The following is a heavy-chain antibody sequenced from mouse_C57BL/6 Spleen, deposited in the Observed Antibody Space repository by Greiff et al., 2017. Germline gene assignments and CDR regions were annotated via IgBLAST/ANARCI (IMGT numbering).Heavy chain of an antibody. J-gene: IGHJ3*01. CDR3: ARGYNQFGAWFAY. V-gene: IGHV1-52*01. D-gene: IGHD3-1*01. CDR1: GYTFTSYW. Sequence: QVQLQQPGAELVRPGSSVKLSCKASGYTFTSYWMHWVKQRPIQGLEWIGNIDPSDSETHYNQKFKDKATLTVDKSSSTAYMQLSSLTSEDSAVYYCARGYNQFGAWFAYWGQGTLVTVSA. CDR2: IDPSDSET.